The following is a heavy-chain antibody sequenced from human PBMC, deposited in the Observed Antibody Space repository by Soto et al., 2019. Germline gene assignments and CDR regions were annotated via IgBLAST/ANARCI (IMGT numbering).Heavy chain of an antibody. D-gene: IGHD2-21*02. CDR2: IRRSSETM. CDR1: GFTFRSYS. Sequence: EVQLVESGGALVQPGGSLRLSCAASGFTFRSYSMNWVRQSPGKGLEWVSYIRRSSETMRYADSVKGRFTISRDDAKNSLYLQMNSLRDEDTAVYYCATDTLSGCDLHYWGQGILVTVSS. CDR3: ATDTLSGCDLHY. V-gene: IGHV3-48*02. J-gene: IGHJ1*01.